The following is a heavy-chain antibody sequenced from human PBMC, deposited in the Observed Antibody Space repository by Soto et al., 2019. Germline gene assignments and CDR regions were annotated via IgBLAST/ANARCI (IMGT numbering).Heavy chain of an antibody. J-gene: IGHJ3*02. CDR3: ARGVYGSGNYYTGPSAFDI. V-gene: IGHV1-69*06. CDR1: GGTLSDHG. Sequence: QVQLEQSGAEVKKPGSSVKISCKASGGTLSDHGVSWLRQAPGQGLEWVGGTIPVFNTANYAPKFQGRVTSSADKSTNIAYMELGSLRSDDTAFYYCARGVYGSGNYYTGPSAFDIWGQGTLVIVSS. CDR2: TIPVFNTA. D-gene: IGHD3-10*01.